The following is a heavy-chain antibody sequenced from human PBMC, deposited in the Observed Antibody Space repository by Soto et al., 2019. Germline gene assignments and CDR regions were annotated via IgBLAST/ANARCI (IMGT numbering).Heavy chain of an antibody. V-gene: IGHV6-1*01. D-gene: IGHD3-10*01. CDR1: GDIVSNNSVA. Sequence: SQTLSLTCAISGDIVSNNSVAWNWVRQSPSRGLEWLGRTYYRSKWHYDYAPSVRSRITINPDTSKNHFSLQLNSVSPEDAAVYYCARTLRGPGVKYFADWGQGTLVTVSX. CDR3: ARTLRGPGVKYFAD. J-gene: IGHJ4*02. CDR2: TYYRSKWHY.